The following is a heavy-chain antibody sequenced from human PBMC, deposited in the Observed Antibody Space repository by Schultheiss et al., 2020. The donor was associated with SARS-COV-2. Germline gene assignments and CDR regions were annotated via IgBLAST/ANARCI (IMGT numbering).Heavy chain of an antibody. J-gene: IGHJ4*02. Sequence: GGSLRLSCAVSGFSVSSNYLNWVRQAPGNGLEWVANINQDGSEKNYVDSVRGRFTISRDNAKNSLYLHMSSLRVDDTAVYYCAKEERGLQLWDLDYWGQGALVTVSS. V-gene: IGHV3-7*04. CDR2: INQDGSEK. CDR3: AKEERGLQLWDLDY. CDR1: GFSVSSNY. D-gene: IGHD5-18*01.